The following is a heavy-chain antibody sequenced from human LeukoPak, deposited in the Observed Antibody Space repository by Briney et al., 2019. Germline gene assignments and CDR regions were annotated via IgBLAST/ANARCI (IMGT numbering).Heavy chain of an antibody. CDR2: IKPDGSDT. D-gene: IGHD1-26*01. V-gene: IGHV3-74*01. CDR1: GFTFTTHW. CDR3: AKTVTGATPSFDI. Sequence: GGSLRLSCGASGFTFTTHWIHWVRQAPGKGLVWVSRIKPDGSDTNYADSVKGRFTISRDNAKNTVYLQMNSLRAEDTAVYYCAKTVTGATPSFDIWGQGTMVTVSS. J-gene: IGHJ3*02.